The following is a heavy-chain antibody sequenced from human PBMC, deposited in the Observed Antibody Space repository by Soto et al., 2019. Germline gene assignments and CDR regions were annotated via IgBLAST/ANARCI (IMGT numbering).Heavy chain of an antibody. D-gene: IGHD1-1*01. CDR1: GYTFTSYG. J-gene: IGHJ5*01. CDR2: ISAYNGNT. V-gene: IGHV1-18*01. Sequence: ASVKVSCKASGYTFTSYGISWVRQAPGQGLEWMGWISAYNGNTNYAQKLQGRVTMTADTFTSTAYMELRSLRSDDTAMYYCSKNGTTWFASWGQGTPVTVSS. CDR3: SKNGTTWFAS.